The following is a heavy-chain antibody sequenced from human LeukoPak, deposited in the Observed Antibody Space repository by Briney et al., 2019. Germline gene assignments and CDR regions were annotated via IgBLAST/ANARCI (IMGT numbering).Heavy chain of an antibody. V-gene: IGHV3-64*01. CDR2: ISSNGGGT. J-gene: IGHJ4*02. Sequence: PGGSLRLSCAASGFTFSSYAMHWVRQAPGKGLEYVSAISSNGGGTYYANSVKGRFTISRDNSKNTLYLQMGSLRAEDMAVYYCARGRYCSGGSCYSDYWGQGTLVTVSS. D-gene: IGHD2-15*01. CDR3: ARGRYCSGGSCYSDY. CDR1: GFTFSSYA.